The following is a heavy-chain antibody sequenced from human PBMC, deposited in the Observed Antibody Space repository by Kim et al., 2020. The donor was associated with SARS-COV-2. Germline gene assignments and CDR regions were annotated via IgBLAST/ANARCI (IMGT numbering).Heavy chain of an antibody. CDR3: EASDF. J-gene: IGHJ4*02. V-gene: IGHV3-23*01. Sequence: ISANGLGTHYADSVRGRFTISRDNSKSTLFLQMSSLRVEDTAVYYCEASDFWGQGALVTVSS. CDR2: ISANGLGT.